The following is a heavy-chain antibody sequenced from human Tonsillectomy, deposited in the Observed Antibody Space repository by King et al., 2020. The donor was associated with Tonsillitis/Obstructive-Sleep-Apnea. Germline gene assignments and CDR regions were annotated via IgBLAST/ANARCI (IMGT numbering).Heavy chain of an antibody. Sequence: ITLKESGPTLVKPTQTLTLTCTFSGFSLSTSGVGVGWIRQPPGKALEWLALIYWDDDKRYSPSLKNGLTFTKDASKNQVVLTLTNVDPVDTATYYCAHNGGPCSCGRCYSVSYFDPRGQGTLVTVSS. CDR3: AHNGGPCSCGRCYSVSYFDP. CDR2: IYWDDDK. CDR1: GFSLSTSGVG. D-gene: IGHD2-15*01. J-gene: IGHJ5*02. V-gene: IGHV2-5*02.